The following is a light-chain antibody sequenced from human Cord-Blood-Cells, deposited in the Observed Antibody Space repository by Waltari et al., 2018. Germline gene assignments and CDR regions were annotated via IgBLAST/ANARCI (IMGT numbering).Light chain of an antibody. CDR1: HSVLYSSNNKNY. Sequence: DLVITHIPYSIAEPLGYGSTINRKSRHSVLYSSNNKNYLAWYQQKPGQPPKLLIYWASTRESGVPDRFSGSGSGTDFTLTIISLQAEDVAVYYCQQYYSTPLTFGGGTKVEIK. CDR2: WAS. J-gene: IGKJ4*01. V-gene: IGKV4-1*01. CDR3: QQYYSTPLT.